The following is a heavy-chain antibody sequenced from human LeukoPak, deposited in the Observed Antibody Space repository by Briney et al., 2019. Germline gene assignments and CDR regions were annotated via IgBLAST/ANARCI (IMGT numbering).Heavy chain of an antibody. CDR1: GGSISSSSFY. CDR3: ARMNYGDYEGVFDY. CDR2: IYYSGNT. Sequence: PSETLSLTCTVSGGSISSSSFYWGWIRQPPGKGLEWIGSIYYSGNTYYNPSLKSRVTISVDTSKNQFSLKLSSVTAADTAVYYCARMNYGDYEGVFDYWSQGTLVTVSS. V-gene: IGHV4-39*07. J-gene: IGHJ4*02. D-gene: IGHD4-17*01.